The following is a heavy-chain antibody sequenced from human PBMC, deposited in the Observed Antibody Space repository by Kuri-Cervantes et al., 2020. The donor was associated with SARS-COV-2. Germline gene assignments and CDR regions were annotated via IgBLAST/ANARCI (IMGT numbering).Heavy chain of an antibody. V-gene: IGHV4-61*08. CDR2: IYHSGST. Sequence: GSLRLSCTVSGGSISSGGYYWSWIRQPPGKGLEWIGYIYHSGSTNYNPSLKSRVTISVDTSKNQFSLKLSSVTAADTAVYYCARANGDYQIEIDYYYYYYMDVWGKGTTVTVSS. J-gene: IGHJ6*03. D-gene: IGHD4-17*01. CDR3: ARANGDYQIEIDYYYYYYMDV. CDR1: GGSISSGGYY.